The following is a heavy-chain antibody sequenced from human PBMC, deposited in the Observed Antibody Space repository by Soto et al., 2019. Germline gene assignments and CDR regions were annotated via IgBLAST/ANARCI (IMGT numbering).Heavy chain of an antibody. CDR3: AKDSVEWNYCSGGSCYRGGAFDI. D-gene: IGHD2-15*01. Sequence: GGSLRLSCAASGFTFSSYGMHWVRQAPGKGLEWVAVISYDGSNKYYADSVKGRFTISRDNSKNTLYLQMNSLRAEDTAVYYCAKDSVEWNYCSGGSCYRGGAFDIWGQGTMVTVSS. V-gene: IGHV3-30*18. J-gene: IGHJ3*02. CDR2: ISYDGSNK. CDR1: GFTFSSYG.